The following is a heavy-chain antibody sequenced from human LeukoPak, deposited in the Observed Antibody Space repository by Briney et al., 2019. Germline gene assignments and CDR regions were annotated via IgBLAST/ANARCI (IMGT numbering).Heavy chain of an antibody. D-gene: IGHD2-2*01. J-gene: IGHJ6*03. CDR3: TTAGIVVVPAVARDYYYYMDV. Sequence: GGSLRLSCAASGFTFSNAWMSWVRQAPGKGLEWVGRIKSKTDGGTTDYAAPVKGRFTISRDDSKNTLYPQMNSLKTEDTAVYYCTTAGIVVVPAVARDYYYYMDVWGKGTTVTVSS. CDR2: IKSKTDGGTT. V-gene: IGHV3-15*01. CDR1: GFTFSNAW.